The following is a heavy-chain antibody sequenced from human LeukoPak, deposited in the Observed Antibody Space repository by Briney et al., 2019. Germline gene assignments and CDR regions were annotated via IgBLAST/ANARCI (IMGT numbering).Heavy chain of an antibody. CDR3: AREGRSLGPYYFDY. V-gene: IGHV1-69*05. Sequence: GASVKVSCKASGGTFSSYATSWARQAPGQGLEWMGGIIPIFGTANYAQKFQGRVTITTDESTSTAYMELSSLRSEDTAVYYCAREGRSLGPYYFDYWGQGTLVTVSS. CDR2: IIPIFGTA. D-gene: IGHD3-16*02. J-gene: IGHJ4*02. CDR1: GGTFSSYA.